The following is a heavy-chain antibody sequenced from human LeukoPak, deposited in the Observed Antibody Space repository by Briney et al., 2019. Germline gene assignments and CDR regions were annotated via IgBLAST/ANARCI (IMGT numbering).Heavy chain of an antibody. D-gene: IGHD4-17*01. CDR2: ISSGGMTI. J-gene: IGHJ6*04. V-gene: IGHV3-48*03. CDR3: AKIYGDYVMAYYYGMDV. Sequence: PGGSLRLSCEASGFTFSSYEMNWVRQAPGKGLEWISYISSGGMTIYYADSVRGRFTVSRDNTKNSLFLQMNSLRAEDTAVYYCAKIYGDYVMAYYYGMDVWGKGTTVTVSS. CDR1: GFTFSSYE.